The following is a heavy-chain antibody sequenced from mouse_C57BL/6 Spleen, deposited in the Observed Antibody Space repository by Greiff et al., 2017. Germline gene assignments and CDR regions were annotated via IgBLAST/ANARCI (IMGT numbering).Heavy chain of an antibody. J-gene: IGHJ2*01. CDR1: GYTFTDYE. V-gene: IGHV1-15*01. D-gene: IGHD1-1*01. Sequence: VQLQQSGAELVRPGASVTLSCKASGYTFTDYEMHWVKRTPVHGLEWIGAIDPETGGTAYNQKFKGKAILTADKSSSTAYMELRSLTSEDSAVYYCTKSYYYGIDYWGQGTTLTVSS. CDR3: TKSYYYGIDY. CDR2: IDPETGGT.